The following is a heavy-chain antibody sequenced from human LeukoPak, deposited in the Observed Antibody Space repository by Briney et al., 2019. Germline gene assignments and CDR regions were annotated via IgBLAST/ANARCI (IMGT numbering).Heavy chain of an antibody. Sequence: GGSLRLSCAASGFTFSDYYMSWIRQAPGKGLEWVSSITGTGPYIYYADSVKGRFTISRDNAKNSLFLQMNSLRADDTAVYFCARTFWNSPSLIDNWGQGTLVTVSS. D-gene: IGHD3-3*01. V-gene: IGHV3-11*04. CDR2: ITGTGPYI. CDR3: ARTFWNSPSLIDN. CDR1: GFTFSDYY. J-gene: IGHJ4*02.